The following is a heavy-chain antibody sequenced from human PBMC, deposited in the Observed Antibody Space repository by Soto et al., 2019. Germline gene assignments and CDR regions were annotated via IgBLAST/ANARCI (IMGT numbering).Heavy chain of an antibody. J-gene: IGHJ6*02. CDR3: AKPPYSSSTFYYYGMDV. Sequence: EEQLLESGGGLVQPGGSLRLSCAASGFTFSSYAMSWVRQAPGKGLEWVSAISGSGATTYHADSVKGRFTISRENSKNPLYLQMNSLRAEDTAVDYCAKPPYSSSTFYYYGMDVWGRGTTVTVSS. V-gene: IGHV3-23*01. CDR2: ISGSGATT. CDR1: GFTFSSYA. D-gene: IGHD6-6*01.